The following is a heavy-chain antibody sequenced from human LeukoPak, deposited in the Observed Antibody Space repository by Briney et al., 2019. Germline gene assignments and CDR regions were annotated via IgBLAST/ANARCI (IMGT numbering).Heavy chain of an antibody. CDR1: GFTFSSYA. Sequence: PGGSLRLSCAASGFTFSSYAMYWVRQAPGKGLEWVAVISYDGSNKYYADSVKGRFTISRDNSKNTLYLQMNSLRAEDTAVYYCARVCEWIQLWDAFDIWGQGTMVTVSS. D-gene: IGHD5-18*01. CDR3: ARVCEWIQLWDAFDI. V-gene: IGHV3-30-3*01. J-gene: IGHJ3*02. CDR2: ISYDGSNK.